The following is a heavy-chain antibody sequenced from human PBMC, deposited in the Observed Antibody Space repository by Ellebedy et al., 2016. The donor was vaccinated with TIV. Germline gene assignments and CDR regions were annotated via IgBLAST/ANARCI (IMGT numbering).Heavy chain of an antibody. CDR2: IYYSGTT. D-gene: IGHD1-26*01. CDR3: ARHGTVGPTAYYYYSGLDV. Sequence: MPSETLSLTCNVSGGSIDISTYYWAWIRQPPGKGLAWIGSIYYSGTTYYNPSLKSRVTISADTPKNQFSLRLKSVTAADTATYFCARHGTVGPTAYYYYSGLDVWGLGTTVTVSS. CDR1: GGSIDISTYY. J-gene: IGHJ6*02. V-gene: IGHV4-39*01.